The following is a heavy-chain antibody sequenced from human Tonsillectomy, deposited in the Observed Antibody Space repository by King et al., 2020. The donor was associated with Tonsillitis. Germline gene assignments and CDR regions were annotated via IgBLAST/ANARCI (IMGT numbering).Heavy chain of an antibody. V-gene: IGHV3-23*04. CDR3: EKGDLDGVLRFLSWLPDS. Sequence: VQLVESGGGLVQPGGSLRLSCAASGFTFSSYAMSWVRQAPGKGLEWVSAISGSGGSTYYADSLKGRFTISRDNSKNTLYLQMNSLRAEDTAVYYCEKGDLDGVLRFLSWLPDSWGQGTLVTVSS. D-gene: IGHD3-3*01. J-gene: IGHJ4*02. CDR2: ISGSGGST. CDR1: GFTFSSYA.